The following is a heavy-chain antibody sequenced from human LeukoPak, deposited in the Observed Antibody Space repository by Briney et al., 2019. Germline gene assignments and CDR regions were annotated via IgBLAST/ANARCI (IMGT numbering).Heavy chain of an antibody. D-gene: IGHD3-22*01. J-gene: IGHJ4*02. Sequence: GGSLRLSCAASGFTFSSYGMHWVRQAPGKGLEWVAVISYDGSNKYYADSVKGRFTISRDNSKNTLYLQMNSLRAEDTAVYYCAKDRXPYXXDSSXTSLDYWGQGTLVTVSX. CDR2: ISYDGSNK. CDR3: AKDRXPYXXDSSXTSLDY. V-gene: IGHV3-30*18. CDR1: GFTFSSYG.